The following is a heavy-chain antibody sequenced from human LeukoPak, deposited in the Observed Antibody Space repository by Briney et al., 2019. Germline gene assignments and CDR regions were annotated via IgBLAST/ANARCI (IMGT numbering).Heavy chain of an antibody. V-gene: IGHV4-30-2*01. CDR3: ARAYCGGDCSGWLQLHFDY. D-gene: IGHD2-21*02. CDR2: IYHSGST. J-gene: IGHJ4*02. Sequence: SETLSLTCAVSGGSISSGGYSWSWIRQPPGKGLEWIGYIYHSGSTYYNPSLKSRVTISVDRSKNQFSLKLSSVTAADTAVYYCARAYCGGDCSGWLQLHFDYWGQGTLVTVSS. CDR1: GGSISSGGYS.